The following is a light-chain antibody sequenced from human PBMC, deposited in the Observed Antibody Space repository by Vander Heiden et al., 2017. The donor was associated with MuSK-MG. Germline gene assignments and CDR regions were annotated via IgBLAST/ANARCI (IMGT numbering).Light chain of an antibody. CDR2: AAS. CDR1: QGISNL. V-gene: IGKV1-12*01. CDR3: QQANSFPIT. J-gene: IGKJ5*01. Sequence: DVQMTQSPSSVSASVGDRVTITCRASQGISNLLVWYQQKPGKAPELLIYAASSLQSGVPSRFSGSGSGTDLTLTISSLQPEDFATYYCQQANSFPITFGQGTRLEIK.